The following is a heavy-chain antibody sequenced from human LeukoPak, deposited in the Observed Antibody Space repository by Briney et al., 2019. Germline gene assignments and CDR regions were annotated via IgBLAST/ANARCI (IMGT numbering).Heavy chain of an antibody. CDR3: ARDWAQLPFDP. CDR2: IWYDGSNK. D-gene: IGHD2-21*01. CDR1: GFTFSSYG. V-gene: IGHV3-33*01. J-gene: IGHJ5*02. Sequence: PGRSLRLSCAASGFTFSSYGMHWVRQAPGKGLEWVALIWYDGSNKYYADSVKGRFTISRDDSKNTLYLQMNSLRAEDTAVCYCARDWAQLPFDPWGQGTLVTVSS.